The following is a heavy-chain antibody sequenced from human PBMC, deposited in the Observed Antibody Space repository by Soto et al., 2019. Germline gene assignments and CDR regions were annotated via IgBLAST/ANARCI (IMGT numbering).Heavy chain of an antibody. D-gene: IGHD3-16*01. CDR2: MNPNSGNT. J-gene: IGHJ4*02. CDR3: ARGMDPTTGIYDYIWGSYCLSH. V-gene: IGHV1-8*01. CDR1: GYTYTSYD. Sequence: GASVKITCKASGYTYTSYDINWVRQATGQGLEWMGWMNPNSGNTGYAQKFQGRVTMTRNTSISTAYMELSSLRSEDTAVYYCARGMDPTTGIYDYIWGSYCLSHWGQGTLVTVSS.